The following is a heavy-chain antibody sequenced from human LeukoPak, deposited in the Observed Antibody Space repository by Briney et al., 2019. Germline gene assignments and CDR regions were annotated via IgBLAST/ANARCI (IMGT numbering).Heavy chain of an antibody. D-gene: IGHD3-10*01. J-gene: IGHJ4*02. V-gene: IGHV3-21*01. Sequence: PGGSLRLSCTASGFTFSSYSVSWVRQAPGKGLEWVSSISSSSTYIYYADSVKGRFTISRDNAKNSLYLQMNSLRAEDTAVYYCARMEGYYDSGSYYTRFDYWGQGTQVIVSS. CDR1: GFTFSSYS. CDR3: ARMEGYYDSGSYYTRFDY. CDR2: ISSSSTYI.